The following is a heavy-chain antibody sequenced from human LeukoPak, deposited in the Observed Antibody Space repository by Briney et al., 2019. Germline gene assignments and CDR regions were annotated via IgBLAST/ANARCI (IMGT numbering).Heavy chain of an antibody. V-gene: IGHV3-30-3*01. CDR3: ARERAYDFWSGYSPVDGFDY. J-gene: IGHJ4*02. Sequence: GRSLRLSCAASGFTFSSYAMHWVRQAPGKGLEWVAVISYDGSNKYYADSVKGRFTISRDNSKNTLYLQMNSLRAEDTAVYYCARERAYDFWSGYSPVDGFDYWGQGTLVTVSS. CDR1: GFTFSSYA. D-gene: IGHD3-3*01. CDR2: ISYDGSNK.